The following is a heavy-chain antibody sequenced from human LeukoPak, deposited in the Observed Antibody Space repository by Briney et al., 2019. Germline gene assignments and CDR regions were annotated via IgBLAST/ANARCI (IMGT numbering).Heavy chain of an antibody. D-gene: IGHD2-21*02. CDR1: GGSFSGYY. J-gene: IGHJ5*02. CDR2: IDHSGST. CDR3: ARVVTGLLEGNWFDP. Sequence: SETLSLTCAVNGGSFSGYYWSWIRQPPGKGLEWIGEIDHSGSTNYNPSLKRRVTISVDTSKNQFSLKLSSVTAADTAVYYCARVVTGLLEGNWFDPWGQGTLVTVSS. V-gene: IGHV4-34*01.